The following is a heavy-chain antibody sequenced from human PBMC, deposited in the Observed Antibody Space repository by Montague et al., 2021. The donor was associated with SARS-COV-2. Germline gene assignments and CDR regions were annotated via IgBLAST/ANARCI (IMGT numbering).Heavy chain of an antibody. CDR3: ARGASLAGRFEY. J-gene: IGHJ4*02. CDR1: AGSVNSGTYY. D-gene: IGHD6-19*01. CDR2: VYYNGDI. Sequence: SETLSLTCTVSAGSVNSGTYYWNWIRQPPGMQLEWFVYVYYNGDIKHNPSLKSRVRLSLDTSMNQFSLQLNSLTAADKAVYYCARGASLAGRFEYWGQGVLITVSS. V-gene: IGHV4-61*01.